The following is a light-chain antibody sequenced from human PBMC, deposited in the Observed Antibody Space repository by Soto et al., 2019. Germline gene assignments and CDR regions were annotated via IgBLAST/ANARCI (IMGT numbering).Light chain of an antibody. Sequence: QSVLTQPASGSGSPGQSITISCTGTSSDVGGYNYVSWYQQYPGKAPKLMIYEVSNRPSGVSNRFSGSKSVNTASLTISGLQAEDEADYYCSSYASSRDVFFGGGTKLTVL. CDR2: EVS. CDR1: SSDVGGYNY. CDR3: SSYASSRDVF. J-gene: IGLJ2*01. V-gene: IGLV2-14*01.